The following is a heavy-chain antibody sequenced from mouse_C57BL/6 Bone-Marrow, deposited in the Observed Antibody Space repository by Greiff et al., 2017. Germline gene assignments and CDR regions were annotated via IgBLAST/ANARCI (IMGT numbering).Heavy chain of an antibody. CDR3: TTSGLITTVGAYLYWYFDV. D-gene: IGHD1-1*01. V-gene: IGHV14-4*01. CDR1: GFNIKDDY. Sequence: EVKLQESGAELVRPGASVKLSCTASGFNIKDDYMHWVKQRPEQGLEWIGWIDPENGDTEYASKFQGKATIPADTSSNTAYLQLSSLTSEETDVYYWTTSGLITTVGAYLYWYFDVWGTGTTVTVSS. CDR2: IDPENGDT. J-gene: IGHJ1*03.